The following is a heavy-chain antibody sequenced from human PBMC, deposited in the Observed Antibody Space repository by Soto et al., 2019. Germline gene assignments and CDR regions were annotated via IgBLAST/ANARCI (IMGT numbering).Heavy chain of an antibody. J-gene: IGHJ6*02. Sequence: PVGSLRLSCAASGFTFSNYAMSWVRQAPGKGLEWVSVISDSGGSTYYADSVKGRFTISRDNSKKTLYLQMNSLRAEDTAVYYCAKDPQIVAVSVAIGHGMDVWGQGTTVTVSS. CDR2: ISDSGGST. V-gene: IGHV3-23*01. CDR1: GFTFSNYA. CDR3: AKDPQIVAVSVAIGHGMDV. D-gene: IGHD2-2*01.